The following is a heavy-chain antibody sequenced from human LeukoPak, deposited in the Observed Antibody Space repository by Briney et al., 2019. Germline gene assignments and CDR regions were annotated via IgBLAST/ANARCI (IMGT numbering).Heavy chain of an antibody. J-gene: IGHJ4*02. CDR3: ARLYDSSGYPDY. CDR1: GGTFSSYA. Sequence: SVKVSCKASGGTFSSYAISWVRQAPGQGLEWMGGIIPIFGTANYAQKFQGRVTITADKSTSTAYMELSSLRSEDTAVYYCARLYDSSGYPDYWGQGTPVTVSS. CDR2: IIPIFGTA. V-gene: IGHV1-69*06. D-gene: IGHD3-22*01.